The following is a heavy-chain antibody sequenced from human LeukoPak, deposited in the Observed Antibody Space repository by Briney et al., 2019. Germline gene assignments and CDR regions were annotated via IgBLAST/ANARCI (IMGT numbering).Heavy chain of an antibody. D-gene: IGHD4-17*01. V-gene: IGHV4-59*01. CDR3: ARVHDYGDYPDY. J-gene: IGHJ4*02. CDR2: IYYSGST. Sequence: SETLSLTCTVSGGSISSYYWSWIRQPPGKGLEWIGYIYYSGSTNYNPSLKSRVTISVDTSKNQFSLKLSSVTAADTAVYYCARVHDYGDYPDYWGQGTLVTVSS. CDR1: GGSISSYY.